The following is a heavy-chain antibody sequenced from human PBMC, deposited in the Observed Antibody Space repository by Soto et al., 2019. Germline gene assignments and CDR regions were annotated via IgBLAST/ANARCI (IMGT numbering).Heavy chain of an antibody. CDR3: AKVGLDYYDSSGLDY. D-gene: IGHD3-22*01. J-gene: IGHJ4*02. Sequence: PGGSLRLSCAASGFTFSSYAMSWVRQAPGKGLEWVSAISGSGGSKYYANNVKGRITISKKNSKKTLNLQMNSLRAEDTAVYYCAKVGLDYYDSSGLDYWGQGTLVTVSS. CDR2: ISGSGGSK. CDR1: GFTFSSYA. V-gene: IGHV3-23*01.